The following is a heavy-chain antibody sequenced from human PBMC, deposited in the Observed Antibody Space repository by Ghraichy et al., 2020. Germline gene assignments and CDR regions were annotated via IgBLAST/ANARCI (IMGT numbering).Heavy chain of an antibody. CDR3: ARDYGPLEWLSVGDAFDI. D-gene: IGHD3-3*01. Sequence: ASVKVSCKASGYTFTSYGISWVRQAPGQGLEWMGWISAYNGNTNYAQKLQGRVTMTTDTSTSTAYMELRSLRSDDTAVYYCARDYGPLEWLSVGDAFDIWGQGTMVTVSS. J-gene: IGHJ3*02. V-gene: IGHV1-18*04. CDR2: ISAYNGNT. CDR1: GYTFTSYG.